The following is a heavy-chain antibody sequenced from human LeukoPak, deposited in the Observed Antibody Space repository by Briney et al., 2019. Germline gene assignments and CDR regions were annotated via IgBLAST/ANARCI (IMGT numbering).Heavy chain of an antibody. Sequence: PGGSLRLSCAASGFTFSSYAMSWVRQAPGKGLEWVSAISGSGGSTYYADSVKGRFTISRDNSKNTLYLQMSSLRAEDTALYYCAKEKKPEPVRAPTRTPFDYWGQGTLVTVST. D-gene: IGHD1-14*01. CDR3: AKEKKPEPVRAPTRTPFDY. CDR2: ISGSGGST. V-gene: IGHV3-23*01. CDR1: GFTFSSYA. J-gene: IGHJ4*02.